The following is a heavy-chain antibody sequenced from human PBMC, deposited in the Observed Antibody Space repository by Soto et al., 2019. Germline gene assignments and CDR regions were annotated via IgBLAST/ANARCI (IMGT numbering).Heavy chain of an antibody. V-gene: IGHV3-30-3*01. D-gene: IGHD6-19*01. CDR2: ISYDGSNK. CDR3: ARGLGLLDY. Sequence: QVQLVESGGGVVQPGRSLRLSCAASGFTFSSYAMHWVRQAPGKGLEWVAVISYDGSNKYYADSVKGRFTISRDNSKNTLYLQMNSLRAEDTAVYYCARGLGLLDYWGQGTLVTVSS. CDR1: GFTFSSYA. J-gene: IGHJ4*02.